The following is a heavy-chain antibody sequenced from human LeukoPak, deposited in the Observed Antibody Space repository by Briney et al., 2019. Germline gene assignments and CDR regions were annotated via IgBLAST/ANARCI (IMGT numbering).Heavy chain of an antibody. V-gene: IGHV3-30*04. D-gene: IGHD3-3*01. CDR3: ARARIRFLEWLLADF. CDR1: GFTFSSYA. CDR2: ISYDGSNK. Sequence: GRSLRLSCAASGFTFSSYAMHWVRQAPGKGLEWVAVISYDGSNKYYADSVKGRFTISRDNSKNTLYLQMSSLRAEDTAVYYCARARIRFLEWLLADFWGQGTLVTVSS. J-gene: IGHJ4*02.